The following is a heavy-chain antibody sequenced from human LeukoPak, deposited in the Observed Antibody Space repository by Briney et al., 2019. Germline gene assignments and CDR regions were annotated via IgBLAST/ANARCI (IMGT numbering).Heavy chain of an antibody. Sequence: AETLSLTCTVSGGSITTYYWSWIRQSPGKRLEWMGYIYYTGTTNYNPSLKSRVTISVDTSKNQFSLKVNSVADADTAVYYCARNCSSTSCYSSDAFGIWGQGTIVTVSS. CDR1: GGSITTYY. CDR2: IYYTGTT. V-gene: IGHV4-59*08. D-gene: IGHD2-2*01. J-gene: IGHJ3*02. CDR3: ARNCSSTSCYSSDAFGI.